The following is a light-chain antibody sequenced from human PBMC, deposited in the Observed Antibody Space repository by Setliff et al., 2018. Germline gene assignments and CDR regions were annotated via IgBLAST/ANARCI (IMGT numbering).Light chain of an antibody. CDR1: SSDVGGYNY. CDR2: DVS. Sequence: QSVLTQPASVSGSPGQSITISCTGTSSDVGGYNYVSWYQQHPGKAPKLMIYDVSNRPSGVSNRFSGSKSGNTASLTISGLQAEDEADYYCSSYAGSNNFVFGTGTKGTV. V-gene: IGLV2-14*03. CDR3: SSYAGSNNFV. J-gene: IGLJ1*01.